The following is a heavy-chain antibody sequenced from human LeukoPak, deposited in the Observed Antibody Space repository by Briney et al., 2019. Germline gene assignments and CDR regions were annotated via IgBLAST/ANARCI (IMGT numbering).Heavy chain of an antibody. V-gene: IGHV1-2*02. CDR3: VPSANYYYFDY. Sequence: ASVKVSCKASGYTFSNYYMHWVRQAPGLGFEWMGWINPKSGGTSYPQKFQGRVTMTRDTSISTACMELSGLRSDDTAVYYCVPSANYYYFDYWGQGTLVTVSS. J-gene: IGHJ4*02. CDR2: INPKSGGT. D-gene: IGHD4/OR15-4a*01. CDR1: GYTFSNYY.